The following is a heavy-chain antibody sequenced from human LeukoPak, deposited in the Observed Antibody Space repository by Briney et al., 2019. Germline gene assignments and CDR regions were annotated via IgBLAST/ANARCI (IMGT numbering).Heavy chain of an antibody. CDR1: GFTFDDYA. CDR3: AKDLLRYFDWLRTGYFDY. J-gene: IGHJ4*02. CDR2: ISWNSGSI. V-gene: IGHV3-9*01. Sequence: GGSLRLSCAASGFTFDDYAMHWVRQAPGKGLEWVSGISWNSGSIGYADSVKGRFTISRDNAKNSLYLQMNSLRAEDTALYYCAKDLLRYFDWLRTGYFDYWGQGTLVTVSS. D-gene: IGHD3-9*01.